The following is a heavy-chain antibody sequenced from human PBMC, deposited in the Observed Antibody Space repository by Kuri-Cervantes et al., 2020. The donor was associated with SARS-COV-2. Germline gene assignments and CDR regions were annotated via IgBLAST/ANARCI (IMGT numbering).Heavy chain of an antibody. D-gene: IGHD3-10*01. J-gene: IGHJ3*02. CDR2: IYYSGST. CDR1: GGSISSHY. Sequence: SETLSLTCTVSGGSISSHYWSWIRQPPGKGLEWIGYIYYSGSTNYNPSLKSRVTISVDTSKNQFSLKLSSVTAADTPLSYCARDGILWFGELFGDAFDIWGQGTMVTDSS. CDR3: ARDGILWFGELFGDAFDI. V-gene: IGHV4-59*11.